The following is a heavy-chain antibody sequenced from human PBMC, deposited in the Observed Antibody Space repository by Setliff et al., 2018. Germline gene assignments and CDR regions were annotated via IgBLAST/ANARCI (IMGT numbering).Heavy chain of an antibody. CDR3: VHNADFIGTFNT. Sequence: GGSLRLSCAASGFTFSTAWMNWVRQAPGKGLEWVGRIKSKTDGGTTDYAAPVEGRFTISRDDSKNTVYLQMSSLKIEDTAVYYCVHNADFIGTFNTWGQGTMVTVSS. V-gene: IGHV3-15*07. D-gene: IGHD2-8*01. J-gene: IGHJ3*01. CDR2: IKSKTDGGTT. CDR1: GFTFSTAW.